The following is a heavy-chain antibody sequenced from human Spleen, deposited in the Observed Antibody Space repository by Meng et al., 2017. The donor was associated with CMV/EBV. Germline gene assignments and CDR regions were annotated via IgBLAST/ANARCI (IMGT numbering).Heavy chain of an antibody. Sequence: GGSLRLSCAASGFTFSSYAMHWVRQAPGKGLEWVAVISYDGSNKYYADSVKGRFTISRDNSKNTLYLQMNSPRAEDTAVYYCARAPTQYYDFWSGYYDYWGQGTLVTVSS. V-gene: IGHV3-30-3*01. D-gene: IGHD3-3*01. CDR2: ISYDGSNK. CDR3: ARAPTQYYDFWSGYYDY. CDR1: GFTFSSYA. J-gene: IGHJ4*02.